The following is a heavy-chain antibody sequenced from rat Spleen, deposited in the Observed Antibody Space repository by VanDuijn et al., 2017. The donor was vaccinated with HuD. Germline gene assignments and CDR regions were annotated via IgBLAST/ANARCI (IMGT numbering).Heavy chain of an antibody. V-gene: IGHV2-43*01. CDR2: ICTGGST. CDR1: GFLLTSYH. D-gene: IGHD1-9*01. J-gene: IGHJ2*01. CDR3: ARDDTYYGYNPLDY. Sequence: QVQLKESGPGLVQPSQTLSLACTVSGFLLTSYHVHWVRQPSGKSLEWMGVICTGGSTEYNSALKSRLTISRDTSKSQVFLKMNSLQTEDTATYYCARDDTYYGYNPLDYWGQGVMVTVSS.